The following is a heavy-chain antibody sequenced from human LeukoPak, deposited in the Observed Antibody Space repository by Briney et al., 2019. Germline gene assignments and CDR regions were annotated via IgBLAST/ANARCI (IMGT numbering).Heavy chain of an antibody. CDR3: AQDRFVSSGRDDY. J-gene: IGHJ4*02. D-gene: IGHD6-19*01. CDR2: ISSSGENT. V-gene: IGHV3-23*01. Sequence: PGGSLRLSCAASGFTFSSYAMSWVRQAPGKGLEWVSGISSSGENTYYVDSVKGRFTISRDNSKNTLYLQMTNLRVEDTAVYFCAQDRFVSSGRDDYWGQGTLVTVSS. CDR1: GFTFSSYA.